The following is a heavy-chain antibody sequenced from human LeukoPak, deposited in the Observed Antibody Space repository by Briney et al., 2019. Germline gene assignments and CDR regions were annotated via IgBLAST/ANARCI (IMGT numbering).Heavy chain of an antibody. CDR3: AREKIVVVPAAIYYYGMDV. D-gene: IGHD2-2*01. Sequence: SVKVSCKASGGTFSSYAISWVRQAPGQGLEWMGGIIPIFGTANYAQKFQGRVTITADESTSTAYMELSSLRSEDTAVYYCAREKIVVVPAAIYYYGMDVWDQGTTVTVSS. V-gene: IGHV1-69*13. J-gene: IGHJ6*02. CDR1: GGTFSSYA. CDR2: IIPIFGTA.